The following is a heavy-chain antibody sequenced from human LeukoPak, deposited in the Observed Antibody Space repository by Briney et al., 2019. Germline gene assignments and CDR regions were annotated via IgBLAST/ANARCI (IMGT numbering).Heavy chain of an antibody. Sequence: SETLSLTCTVSGGSISSYYWSWIRQPPGKGLEWIGYIYYSGSTNYNPSLKSRVTISVDTSKNQFSLKLSSVTAADTAVYYCARYNRNASFFDYWGQGTLVTVSS. V-gene: IGHV4-59*08. D-gene: IGHD1-1*01. CDR1: GGSISSYY. CDR3: ARYNRNASFFDY. J-gene: IGHJ4*02. CDR2: IYYSGST.